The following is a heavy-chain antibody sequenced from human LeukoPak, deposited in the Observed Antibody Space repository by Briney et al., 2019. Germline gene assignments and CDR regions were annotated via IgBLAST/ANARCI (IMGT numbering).Heavy chain of an antibody. V-gene: IGHV1-2*02. Sequence: ASVKVSCKASGYTFTDYYIHWVRQAPGQGLEWMGWINPNSGGTNYAQKFQGRVTMTRDTSISTAYMELSRLRSDDTAVYYCAREMATIVGDAFDIWGQGTMVTVSS. CDR1: GYTFTDYY. CDR3: AREMATIVGDAFDI. CDR2: INPNSGGT. J-gene: IGHJ3*02. D-gene: IGHD5-24*01.